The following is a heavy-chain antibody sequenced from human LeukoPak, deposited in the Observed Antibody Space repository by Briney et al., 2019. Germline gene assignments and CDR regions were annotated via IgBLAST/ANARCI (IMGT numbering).Heavy chain of an antibody. CDR2: IRSKANSYAT. Sequence: PGGSLRLSCAASRFTFSGSAMHWVRQASGKGLEWVGRIRSKANSYATAYAASVKGRFTISRDDSKNTAYLQMNSLKTEDTAVYYCTRWYSTTGADYWGQGTLVTVSS. D-gene: IGHD4-17*01. J-gene: IGHJ4*02. V-gene: IGHV3-73*01. CDR3: TRWYSTTGADY. CDR1: RFTFSGSA.